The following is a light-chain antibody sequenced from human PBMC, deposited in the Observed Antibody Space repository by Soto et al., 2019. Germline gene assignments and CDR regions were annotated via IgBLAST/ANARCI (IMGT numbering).Light chain of an antibody. J-gene: IGKJ4*01. CDR1: QGISNY. CDR2: AAS. Sequence: DIQMTQSPSSLSASVGDRVTITCRASQGISNYLAWYQQKPGKVPKLLIYAASTLQSGVPSRFSGSGSGTDFTLTISSLQPEDVTTYYCQKYNSAPSFGGGTKVEIK. V-gene: IGKV1-27*01. CDR3: QKYNSAPS.